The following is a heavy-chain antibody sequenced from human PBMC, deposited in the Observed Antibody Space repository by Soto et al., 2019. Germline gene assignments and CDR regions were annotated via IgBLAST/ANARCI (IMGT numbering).Heavy chain of an antibody. CDR1: GYSFTSYW. CDR3: ASDVVGAGGGAAEPP. CDR2: IDPSDSYT. D-gene: IGHD1-26*01. J-gene: IGHJ5*02. V-gene: IGHV5-10-1*01. Sequence: EVQLVQSGAEVKKPGESLRISCKGSGYSFTSYWISWVRQMPGKGLEWMGRIDPSDSYTNYSPSCQGHVTISADKSITTSYLQWSSLRATDTAIYYCASDVVGAGGGAAEPPWGQGTLVTVSS.